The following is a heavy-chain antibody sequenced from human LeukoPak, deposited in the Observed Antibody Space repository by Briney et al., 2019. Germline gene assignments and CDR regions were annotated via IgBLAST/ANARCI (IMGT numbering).Heavy chain of an antibody. CDR3: ARFYDTGWYGHFDY. CDR2: INTDGSST. CDR1: GFTFSSYW. D-gene: IGHD6-19*01. Sequence: PGGSLRLSCAASGFTFSSYWMHWVRQAPGKGLVWVSRINTDGSSTSYADSVKGRFTITRDNAQNSLYLQMNSLRAEDTAVYYCARFYDTGWYGHFDYWGQGALVAVSS. V-gene: IGHV3-74*01. J-gene: IGHJ4*02.